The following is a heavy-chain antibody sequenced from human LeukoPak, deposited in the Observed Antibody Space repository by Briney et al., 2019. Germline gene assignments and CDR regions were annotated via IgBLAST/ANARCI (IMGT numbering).Heavy chain of an antibody. J-gene: IGHJ6*02. CDR1: GCSISSYY. Sequence: IPSETLSLTCTVSGCSISSYYRSWIRQPPGKGLEWIGYIYYSGSTNYNPSLKSRVTISVDTSKNQFSLKLSSVTAADTAVYYCARASHRTYGTDVWGQGTTVTVSS. CDR2: IYYSGST. V-gene: IGHV4-59*01. D-gene: IGHD1-14*01. CDR3: ARASHRTYGTDV.